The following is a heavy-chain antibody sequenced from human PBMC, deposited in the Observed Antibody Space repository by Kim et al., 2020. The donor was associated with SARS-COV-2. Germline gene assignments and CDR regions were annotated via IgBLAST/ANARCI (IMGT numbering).Heavy chain of an antibody. Sequence: GGSLRLSCAASGFTFSSYSMSWVRQAPGKGLEWVADIRRSGGGTYYADSVKGRFTISRDNSKNTLYLQMNSLRAEDTAVYYCARYDCWYGYSNSYYYMD. D-gene: IGHD3-9*01. CDR1: GFTFSSYS. CDR2: IRRSGGGT. V-gene: IGHV3-23*01. CDR3: ARYDCWYGYSNSYYYMD. J-gene: IGHJ6*03.